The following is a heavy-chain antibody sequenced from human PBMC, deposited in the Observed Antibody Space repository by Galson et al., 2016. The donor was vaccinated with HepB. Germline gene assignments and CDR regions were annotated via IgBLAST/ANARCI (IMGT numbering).Heavy chain of an antibody. Sequence: SLRLSCAASGFTFSSSEMNWLRQAPGKELEWVSYITGSSDFIKYADSVKGRFTVSRDNAKNSVYLHMNSLRDEDTAVYYCASPFAPERGRYVIWGQGTLVTVSS. D-gene: IGHD3-16*01. V-gene: IGHV3-48*02. CDR2: ITGSSDFI. CDR3: ASPFAPERGRYVI. J-gene: IGHJ4*02. CDR1: GFTFSSSE.